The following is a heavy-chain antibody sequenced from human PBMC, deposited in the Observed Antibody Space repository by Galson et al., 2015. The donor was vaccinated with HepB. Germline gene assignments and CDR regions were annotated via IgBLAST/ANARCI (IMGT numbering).Heavy chain of an antibody. V-gene: IGHV3-23*01. J-gene: IGHJ4*02. CDR1: GFTFSSYA. CDR2: ISGSGGST. D-gene: IGHD2-2*01. Sequence: SLRLSCAASGFTFSSYAMSWVRQAPGKGLEWVSAISGSGGSTYYADSVKGRFTISRENSKNTLYLQMNSLRAEDTAVYYCAKDGWGMAAAIDGPFDYWGQGTLVTVSS. CDR3: AKDGWGMAAAIDGPFDY.